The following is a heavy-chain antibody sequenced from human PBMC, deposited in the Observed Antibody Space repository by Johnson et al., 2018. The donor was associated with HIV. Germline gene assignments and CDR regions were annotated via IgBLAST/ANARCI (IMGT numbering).Heavy chain of an antibody. J-gene: IGHJ3*02. CDR1: GFTFGSYG. CDR3: TTPGYDTEDAFDI. Sequence: QVQLVESGGGVVQPGRSVRLSCAASGFTFGSYGMHWVRQAPGKGLEWVAVISYDGSNKYSADSVKGRFTISRDDSKNTLYLQMNSLKTEDTAVYYCTTPGYDTEDAFDIWGQGTMVTVSS. V-gene: IGHV3-33*08. CDR2: ISYDGSNK. D-gene: IGHD3-9*01.